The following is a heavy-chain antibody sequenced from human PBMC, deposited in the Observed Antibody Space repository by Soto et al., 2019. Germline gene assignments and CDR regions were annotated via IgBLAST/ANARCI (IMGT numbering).Heavy chain of an antibody. V-gene: IGHV1-69*01. CDR1: GGTFSSYA. D-gene: IGHD1-26*01. CDR3: ARITHSKRDSGTYYCFDP. J-gene: IGHJ5*02. CDR2: IIPIFGTA. Sequence: QVQLVQSGAEVKKPGSSVKVSCKASGGTFSSYAITWVRQAPGQGLEWMGRIIPIFGTANYAQKFQGRVTITADESTSTAYMELSSLRSKDTAVYYCARITHSKRDSGTYYCFDPWGQGTLVTVSS.